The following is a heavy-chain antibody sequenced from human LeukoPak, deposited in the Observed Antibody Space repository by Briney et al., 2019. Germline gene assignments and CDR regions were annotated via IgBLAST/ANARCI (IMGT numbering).Heavy chain of an antibody. CDR1: GGTFSSYA. CDR3: ARDAETGEGYFDY. J-gene: IGHJ4*02. Sequence: SVKISCKASGGTFSSYAISWVRQAPGQGLEWMGRIIPIFGTANYAQKFQGRVTITTDESTSTAYMELSSLRSEDTAVYYCARDAETGEGYFDYWGQGTLVTVSS. D-gene: IGHD7-27*01. V-gene: IGHV1-69*05. CDR2: IIPIFGTA.